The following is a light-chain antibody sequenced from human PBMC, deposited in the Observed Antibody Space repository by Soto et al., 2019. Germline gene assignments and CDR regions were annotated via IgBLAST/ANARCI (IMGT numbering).Light chain of an antibody. CDR2: NAS. Sequence: DIQMTQSPSTLSASVGDRVTITCRASQSISSWLAWYQHKPGKAPNLLIYNASSLESGVPSRFSGSGSGTEFTLTVSSLQPDDFATYYCQQYDSYPLTFGGGTKVEIK. CDR3: QQYDSYPLT. V-gene: IGKV1-5*03. CDR1: QSISSW. J-gene: IGKJ4*01.